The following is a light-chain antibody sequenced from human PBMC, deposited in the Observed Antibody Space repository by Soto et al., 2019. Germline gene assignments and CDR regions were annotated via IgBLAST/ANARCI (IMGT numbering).Light chain of an antibody. CDR1: QNLGTLY. V-gene: IGKV3-20*01. CDR3: QQYAGSPRM. Sequence: EIVLTQSPGTLSLSPGERGTLSCRASQNLGTLYLAWFQQKSGQAPRLLIYSASRRATGIPDRFTGSGSGTDFTLTINRVEPEDFAVYFCQQYAGSPRMFGQGTRWIS. CDR2: SAS. J-gene: IGKJ1*01.